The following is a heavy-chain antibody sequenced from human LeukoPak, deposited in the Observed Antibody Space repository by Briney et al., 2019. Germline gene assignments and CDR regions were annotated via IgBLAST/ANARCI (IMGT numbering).Heavy chain of an antibody. CDR1: GGSIISYY. Sequence: PSETLSLTCTVSGGSIISYYWTWIRQPAGKGLEWIGRIYSSGTTNYNPSLKSRVSMSVDTSKNQFSLKLRSVTAADTAVYYCARGRLNYYDSSDYYYFDYWGQGTLVTVSS. CDR2: IYSSGTT. J-gene: IGHJ4*02. CDR3: ARGRLNYYDSSDYYYFDY. D-gene: IGHD3-22*01. V-gene: IGHV4-4*07.